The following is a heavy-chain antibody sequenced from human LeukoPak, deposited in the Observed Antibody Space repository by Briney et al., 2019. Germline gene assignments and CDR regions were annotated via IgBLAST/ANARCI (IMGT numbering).Heavy chain of an antibody. J-gene: IGHJ4*02. Sequence: GGSLRLSCVASGLTVSGNCISWVRQAPGKGLEWVSVIYSDGSTYYSDSVKGRFTISRDNSKNTLYLQMNSLRAEDTAVYYCAKEGLLSSNFDYWGQGTLVTVSS. CDR1: GLTVSGNC. D-gene: IGHD2-21*01. V-gene: IGHV3-53*01. CDR3: AKEGLLSSNFDY. CDR2: IYSDGST.